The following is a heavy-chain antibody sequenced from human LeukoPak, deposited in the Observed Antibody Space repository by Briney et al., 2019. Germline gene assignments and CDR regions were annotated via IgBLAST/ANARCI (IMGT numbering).Heavy chain of an antibody. Sequence: SETLCLTCTVSSGTISSYSWSWVRQPPGKGLEWIGYIYYNGRVNYNSSLERRVTISVHTPKNHCSRRLSSVGSAYAAVYYCARFISRWYFDLWGRGALVSVSS. CDR2: IYYNGRV. J-gene: IGHJ2*01. CDR3: ARFISRWYFDL. V-gene: IGHV4-59*01. D-gene: IGHD3-16*02. CDR1: SGTISSYS.